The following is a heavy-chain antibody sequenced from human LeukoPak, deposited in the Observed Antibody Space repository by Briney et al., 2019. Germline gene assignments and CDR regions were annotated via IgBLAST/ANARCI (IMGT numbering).Heavy chain of an antibody. CDR2: INHSGST. D-gene: IGHD2-2*01. Sequence: PSETLSLTCAVYGGSFSGYYWSWIRQPPGKGLEWIGEINHSGSTNYNPSLKSRVTISVDTSKNQFSLELSSVTAADTAVYYCASDCSSTSCYPSSGMDVWGQGTTVTVSS. V-gene: IGHV4-34*01. J-gene: IGHJ6*02. CDR3: ASDCSSTSCYPSSGMDV. CDR1: GGSFSGYY.